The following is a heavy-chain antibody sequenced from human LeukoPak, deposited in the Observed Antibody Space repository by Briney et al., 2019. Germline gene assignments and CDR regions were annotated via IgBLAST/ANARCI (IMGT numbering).Heavy chain of an antibody. V-gene: IGHV3-53*01. D-gene: IGHD3-22*01. CDR3: ARAPYYYDSSGYYWAGLFDY. J-gene: IGHJ4*02. Sequence: GGSVRLSCAASGFTVSSNYMSWVRQAPGKGLEWVSVIYSGGSTYYADSVKGRFTISRDNSKNTLYLQMNSLRAEDTAVYYCARAPYYYDSSGYYWAGLFDYWGQGTLVTVSS. CDR1: GFTVSSNY. CDR2: IYSGGST.